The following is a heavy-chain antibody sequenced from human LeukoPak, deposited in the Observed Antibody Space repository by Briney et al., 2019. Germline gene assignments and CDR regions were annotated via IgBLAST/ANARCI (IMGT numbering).Heavy chain of an antibody. D-gene: IGHD2-2*02. CDR3: ARDFRPPAAIVEGYFDY. J-gene: IGHJ4*02. V-gene: IGHV3-11*01. CDR2: ISSSGSTI. Sequence: GGSLRLSCAASGFTFSDYYMSWIRQAPGKGLEWVSYISSSGSTIYYADSVKGRFTISRDNAKNSLYLQMNNLRAEDTAVYYCARDFRPPAAIVEGYFDYWGQGTLVTVSS. CDR1: GFTFSDYY.